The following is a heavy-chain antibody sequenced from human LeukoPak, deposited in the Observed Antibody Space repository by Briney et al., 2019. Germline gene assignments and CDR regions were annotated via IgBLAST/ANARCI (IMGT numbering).Heavy chain of an antibody. CDR2: INPNSGGT. D-gene: IGHD3-10*01. V-gene: IGHV1-2*04. CDR3: AREGRTYYYGSGSPRGDY. J-gene: IGHJ4*02. Sequence: ASVKVSCKASGYTFTGYYMHWVRQAPGQGLEWMGWINPNSGGTNYAQKFQGWVTMTRDTSISTAYMELSRLRSDDTAVYYCAREGRTYYYGSGSPRGDYWGQGTLVTVSS. CDR1: GYTFTGYY.